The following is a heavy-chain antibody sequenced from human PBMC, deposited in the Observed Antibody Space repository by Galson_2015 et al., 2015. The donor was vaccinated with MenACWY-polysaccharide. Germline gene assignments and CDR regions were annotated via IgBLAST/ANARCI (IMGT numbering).Heavy chain of an antibody. CDR2: TNGDGGAT. Sequence: SLRLSCAASGFTFSSYWMHWVRQAPGKGLVWVSRTNGDGGATDYADSVKGRFTISRDNAKNTLYLQVNSLRAEDTAVYYCARAGAKYCRGGNCFFNRFDPWGQGTLVTVSS. CDR1: GFTFSSYW. CDR3: ARAGAKYCRGGNCFFNRFDP. V-gene: IGHV3-74*01. J-gene: IGHJ5*02. D-gene: IGHD2-15*01.